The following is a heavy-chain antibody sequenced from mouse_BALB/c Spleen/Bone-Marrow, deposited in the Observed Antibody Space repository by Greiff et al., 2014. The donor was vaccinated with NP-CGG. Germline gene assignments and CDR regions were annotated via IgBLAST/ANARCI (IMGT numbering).Heavy chain of an antibody. Sequence: DVQLVESGGGLVKPGGSLKLSCAASGFTFSSYAMSWVRQTPEKRLECVASISSGGSTYYPDSVKGRFTISRDNARNILYLQMSSLRSEDTAMYYCAKRGAYGNFWFAYWGQGTLVTVSA. CDR1: GFTFSSYA. D-gene: IGHD2-10*02. CDR3: AKRGAYGNFWFAY. V-gene: IGHV5-6-5*01. J-gene: IGHJ3*01. CDR2: ISSGGST.